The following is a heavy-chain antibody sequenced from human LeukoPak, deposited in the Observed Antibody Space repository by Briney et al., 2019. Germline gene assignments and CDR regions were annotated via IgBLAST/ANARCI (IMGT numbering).Heavy chain of an antibody. V-gene: IGHV3-23*01. CDR2: ISGGGVTT. Sequence: GGSLRLSCVGSGFTSTAYALTWARQAPGKGLEWVSGISGGGVTTYYADSVKGRFTISRDNSKNTLYLQMNSLRADDTAIYYCARNQQLGGHSYYYYGMDVWGQGTTVTVSS. CDR3: ARNQQLGGHSYYYYGMDV. D-gene: IGHD3-16*01. CDR1: GFTSTAYA. J-gene: IGHJ6*02.